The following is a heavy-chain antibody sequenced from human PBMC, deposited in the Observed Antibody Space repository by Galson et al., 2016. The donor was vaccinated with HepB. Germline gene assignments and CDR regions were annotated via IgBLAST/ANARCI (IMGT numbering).Heavy chain of an antibody. Sequence: SETLSLTCTISGVSIDTYYWSWFRQPPGKGLEWIGFVFYNGHTNYNSSLKSRVHLSIDTSTKPFHLRLTSVTAADTAIYYVARIVGAGTLHWIDPWGQGTLVAVSS. CDR1: GVSIDTYY. J-gene: IGHJ5*02. V-gene: IGHV4-59*01. CDR2: VFYNGHT. D-gene: IGHD2-21*01. CDR3: ARIVGAGTLHWIDP.